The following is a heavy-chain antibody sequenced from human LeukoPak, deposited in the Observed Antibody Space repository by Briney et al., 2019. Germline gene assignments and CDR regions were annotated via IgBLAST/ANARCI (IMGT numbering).Heavy chain of an antibody. V-gene: IGHV4-39*01. Sequence: SETLSLTCTVSGGSISSSSYYWGWIRQPPGKGLEWIGSIYYSGSTYYNPSLKSRVTISVDTSKNQFSLKLSSVTAADTAVYYCARLTDSSSSWLTRGHYFVYWGQGTLVTVSS. J-gene: IGHJ4*02. CDR3: ARLTDSSSSWLTRGHYFVY. D-gene: IGHD6-13*01. CDR1: GGSISSSSYY. CDR2: IYYSGST.